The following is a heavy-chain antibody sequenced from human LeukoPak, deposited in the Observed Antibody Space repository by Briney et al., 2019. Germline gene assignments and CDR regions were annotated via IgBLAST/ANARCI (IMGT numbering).Heavy chain of an antibody. V-gene: IGHV1-18*01. CDR1: GYTFTSYA. D-gene: IGHD5-12*01. J-gene: IGHJ4*02. CDR3: AREANGGYGFDY. Sequence: ASVKVSCKASGYTFTSYAMNWVRQAPGQGLEWMGWISGYTGNSNYAQKFQGRVTMTTETSTNTVYMELRSLTSDDTAVYYCAREANGGYGFDYWGQGTVVTVSS. CDR2: ISGYTGNS.